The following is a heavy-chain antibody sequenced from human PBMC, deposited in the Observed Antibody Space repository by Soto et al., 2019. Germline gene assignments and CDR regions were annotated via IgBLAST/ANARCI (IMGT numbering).Heavy chain of an antibody. CDR3: ARGPISFGTPFDY. CDR2: INHSGST. J-gene: IGHJ4*02. D-gene: IGHD3-16*01. CDR1: GGSFSGYY. Sequence: QVQLQQWGAGLLKPSETLSLTCAVYGGSFSGYYWSWIRQPPGKGLEWIGEINHSGSTNYNPSLKSRVTISVDTSKNQFSLKLSSVTAADTAVYYCARGPISFGTPFDYWGQGTLVTVSS. V-gene: IGHV4-34*01.